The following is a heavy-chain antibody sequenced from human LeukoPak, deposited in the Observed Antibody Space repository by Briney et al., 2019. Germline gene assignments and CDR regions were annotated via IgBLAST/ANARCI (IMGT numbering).Heavy chain of an antibody. CDR3: ARDPYSRGWYDY. V-gene: IGHV1-46*01. D-gene: IGHD6-19*01. CDR1: GYTFTIYY. Sequence: ASVKVSCNASGYTFTIYYMHWVRQAPRQALEWMGIITPSGGSTRYAQKFQGRVTMTRDTSTSTVYMELSSLRSEDTAVYYCARDPYSRGWYDYWGQGTLVTVSS. J-gene: IGHJ4*02. CDR2: ITPSGGST.